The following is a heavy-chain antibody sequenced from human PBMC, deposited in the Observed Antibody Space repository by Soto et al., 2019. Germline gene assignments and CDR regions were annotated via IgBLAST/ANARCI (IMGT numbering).Heavy chain of an antibody. CDR3: ARDQDYYDLYYHGMDV. CDR2: ISAYNGNT. V-gene: IGHV1-18*01. J-gene: IGHJ6*02. Sequence: ASVKVSCKASGYTFTSYGISWVRQAPGQGLEWMGWISAYNGNTNYAQKLQGRVTMTTDTSTSTAYMELNSLRAEDTGLYYCARDQDYYDLYYHGMDVWGQGTTVTVSS. D-gene: IGHD3-22*01. CDR1: GYTFTSYG.